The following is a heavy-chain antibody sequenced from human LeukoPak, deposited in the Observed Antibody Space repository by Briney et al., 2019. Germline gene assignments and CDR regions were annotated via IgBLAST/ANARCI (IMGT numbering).Heavy chain of an antibody. CDR2: IGSSSSYM. D-gene: IGHD5-12*01. J-gene: IGHJ4*02. CDR3: ARDAGGYAPLDY. Sequence: GRSLRLSCAPSRFTSSTYSMNWVRESPGTRLKPGSSIGSSSSYMYYADSVKGRFTIYRDNAKISLYLQMNSLRAEDTAVYYCARDAGGYAPLDYWGQGTLVTVSS. V-gene: IGHV3-21*03. CDR1: RFTSSTYS.